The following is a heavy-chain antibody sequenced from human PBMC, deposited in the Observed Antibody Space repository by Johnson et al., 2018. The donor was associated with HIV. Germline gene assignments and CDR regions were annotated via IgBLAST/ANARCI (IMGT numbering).Heavy chain of an antibody. Sequence: QVQLVESGGGVVQPGKSLTLSCVGSGLSFSNFGIHWVRQAPGKGLEWVAVISYDGSNKYYADSVKGRFTISRDNSKNTLYLQMNSLRAEDTAVYYCAREKIRAFDIWGQGTMVTVSS. CDR2: ISYDGSNK. V-gene: IGHV3-30*03. CDR1: GLSFSNFG. J-gene: IGHJ3*02. CDR3: AREKIRAFDI.